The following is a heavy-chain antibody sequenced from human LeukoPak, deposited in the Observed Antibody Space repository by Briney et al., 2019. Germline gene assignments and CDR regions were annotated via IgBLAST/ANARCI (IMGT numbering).Heavy chain of an antibody. CDR1: GFTFSSYS. V-gene: IGHV3-53*04. J-gene: IGHJ6*02. CDR3: ARDNKHYYYGMDV. D-gene: IGHD2/OR15-2a*01. CDR2: IYSGGST. Sequence: GGSLRLSCAASGFTFSSYSMNWVRQAPGKGLEWVSVIYSGGSTYYADSVKGRFTISRHNSKSTLYLQMNSLRAEDTAVYYCARDNKHYYYGMDVWGQGTTVTVSS.